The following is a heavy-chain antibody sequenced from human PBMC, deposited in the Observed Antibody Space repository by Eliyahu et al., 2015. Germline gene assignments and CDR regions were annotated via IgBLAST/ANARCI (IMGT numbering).Heavy chain of an antibody. CDR3: AKGSGAVIDSYGMDL. D-gene: IGHD6-25*01. J-gene: IGHJ6*02. CDR1: EXPFEXYA. Sequence: LIEYGGGLAQPGRSLTLSCFXFEXPFEXYAFHWXRQAPGKGPQWXXGISWNSEKIGYDDXVKGRFTVSRDNGKALFYLEMDSLKIEDTAVYYCAKGSGAVIDSYGMDLWGQGTTVTVS. V-gene: IGHV3-9*01. CDR2: ISWNSEKI.